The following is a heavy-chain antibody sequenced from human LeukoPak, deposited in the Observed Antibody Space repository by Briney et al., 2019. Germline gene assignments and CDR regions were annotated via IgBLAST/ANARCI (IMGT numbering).Heavy chain of an antibody. J-gene: IGHJ4*02. CDR1: GFTFSSYS. D-gene: IGHD2-2*01. CDR2: ISSRSSYI. Sequence: GGSLRLSCAASGFTFSSYSMNWVRQAPGKGLEWVSSISSRSSYIYYADSVKGRFTISRDNAKNSLYLQMNSLRAEDTAVYYCARDLLVVPAATAFDYWGQGTLVTVSS. CDR3: ARDLLVVPAATAFDY. V-gene: IGHV3-21*01.